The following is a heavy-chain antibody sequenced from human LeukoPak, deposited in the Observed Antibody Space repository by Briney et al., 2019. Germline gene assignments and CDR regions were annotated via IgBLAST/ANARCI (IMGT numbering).Heavy chain of an antibody. CDR3: ARGARGYSGYEYYFDY. Sequence: PSGTLSLTCGVAGGSISRYYWSWIRQPPGKGLEWIGYIYYSGGTSYNPSLKSRFTMSVDTSKNQFSLKLSSVTAADTAVYYCARGARGYSGYEYYFDYWGQGTLVTVSS. J-gene: IGHJ4*02. V-gene: IGHV4-59*01. D-gene: IGHD5-12*01. CDR1: GGSISRYY. CDR2: IYYSGGT.